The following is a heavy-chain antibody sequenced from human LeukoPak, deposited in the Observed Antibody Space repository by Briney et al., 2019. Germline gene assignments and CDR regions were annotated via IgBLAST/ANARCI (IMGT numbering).Heavy chain of an antibody. J-gene: IGHJ3*02. CDR1: GFTFSSYE. CDR2: ITSSGSTI. CDR3: ARDWAYGGFVPDVFDI. V-gene: IGHV3-48*03. Sequence: GGTLRLSCAASGFTFSSYEMNWVRQAPGKGLEWVSYITSSGSTIYYADSVKGRFTISRDNAKNSLYLQMNSLRAEDTAVYYCARDWAYGGFVPDVFDIWGQGTVVSVSS. D-gene: IGHD4-23*01.